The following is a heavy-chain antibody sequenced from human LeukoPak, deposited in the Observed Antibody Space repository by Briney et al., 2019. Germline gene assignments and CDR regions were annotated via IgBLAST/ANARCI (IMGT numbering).Heavy chain of an antibody. J-gene: IGHJ6*03. CDR1: GGSISSYY. V-gene: IGHV4-4*09. CDR2: IYNSGST. CDR3: ARISSSSSYYYYYYYMDV. D-gene: IGHD6-6*01. Sequence: SETLSPTCTVSGGSISSYYWSWIRQPPGKGLEWIGYIYNSGSTNYNPSLKSRVTISVDTSKNQFSLKLSSVAAADTAVYYCARISSSSSYYYYYYYMDVWGKGTTVTVSS.